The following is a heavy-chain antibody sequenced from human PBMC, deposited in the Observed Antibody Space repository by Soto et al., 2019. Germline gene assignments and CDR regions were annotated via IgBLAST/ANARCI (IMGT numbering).Heavy chain of an antibody. V-gene: IGHV1-69*13. CDR2: IIPIFGTT. CDR3: ARGALTTLAYYYGMDV. D-gene: IGHD4-4*01. Sequence: PVNVSCKASGVTYSSYPMSRLRQAPGQGLEWMGGIIPIFGTTTYAHKFQGRVTITADESTSTVYMELSSLRGEDTAVYYCARGALTTLAYYYGMDVWGQGTTVTVSS. J-gene: IGHJ6*02. CDR1: GVTYSSYP.